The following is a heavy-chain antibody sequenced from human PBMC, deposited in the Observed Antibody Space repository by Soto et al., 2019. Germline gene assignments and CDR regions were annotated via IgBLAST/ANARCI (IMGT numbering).Heavy chain of an antibody. D-gene: IGHD4-4*01. Sequence: SETLSLTCAVYGGSFSGYYWSWIRQPPGKGLEWIGEINHSGSTNYNPSLKSRVTISVDTSKNQFSLKLSSVTAADTAVYYCARGHPPPMTTFPIDHRPPSYRWFDPWGQGTLVTVSS. CDR2: INHSGST. CDR1: GGSFSGYY. J-gene: IGHJ5*02. V-gene: IGHV4-34*01. CDR3: ARGHPPPMTTFPIDHRPPSYRWFDP.